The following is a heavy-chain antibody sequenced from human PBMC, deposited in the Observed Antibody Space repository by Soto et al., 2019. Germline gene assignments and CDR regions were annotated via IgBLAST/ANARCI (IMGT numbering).Heavy chain of an antibody. J-gene: IGHJ6*02. CDR2: IIPILGIA. V-gene: IGHV1-69*02. CDR1: GGTFSSYT. D-gene: IGHD2-2*01. CDR3: ARAGVVVPADYYYYGMDV. Sequence: QVQLVQSGAEVKKPGSSVKVSCKASGGTFSSYTISWVRQAPGQGLEWMGRIIPILGIANYAQKFQGRVTITADKSTSTAYMELSSLRSEDTAVYYCARAGVVVPADYYYYGMDVWGQGTTVTVSS.